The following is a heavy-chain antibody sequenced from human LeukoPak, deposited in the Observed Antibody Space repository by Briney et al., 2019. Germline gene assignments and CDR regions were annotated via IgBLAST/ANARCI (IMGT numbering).Heavy chain of an antibody. CDR1: GFSFRGYG. D-gene: IGHD6-13*01. V-gene: IGHV3-30*18. J-gene: IGHJ4*02. Sequence: QPGGFLRLSCAASGFSFRGYGMHWVRQAPGKGLEWVAIISYDGSNKYYADSVKGRFTISRDNSKNTLYLQMNSLRAEDTAVYYCAKEEYISSWYPSDYWGQGTLVTVSP. CDR2: ISYDGSNK. CDR3: AKEEYISSWYPSDY.